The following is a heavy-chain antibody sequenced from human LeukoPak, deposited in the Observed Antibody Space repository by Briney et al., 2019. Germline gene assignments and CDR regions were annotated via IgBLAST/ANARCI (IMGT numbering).Heavy chain of an antibody. CDR1: GGSISSSSYY. D-gene: IGHD3-10*01. J-gene: IGHJ4*02. Sequence: SETLSLTCTVSGGSISSSSYYWGWIRQPPGKGLEWIGSNSGSTYYNPSLKSRVTISVDTSKNQFSLKLSSVTAADTAVYYCARGPGYYGSGSYRCCDYWGQGTLVTVSS. CDR3: ARGPGYYGSGSYRCCDY. CDR2: NSGST. V-gene: IGHV4-39*07.